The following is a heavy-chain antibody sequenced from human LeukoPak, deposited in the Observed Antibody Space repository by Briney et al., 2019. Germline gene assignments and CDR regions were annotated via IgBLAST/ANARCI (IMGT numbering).Heavy chain of an antibody. CDR1: GFTFSSYA. J-gene: IGHJ4*02. D-gene: IGHD5-18*01. CDR3: ARDIYSYGPVVPPLMGY. CDR2: ISYDGSNK. Sequence: GGALRLSCAASGFTFSSYAMHWVRQAPGKGVEWVAVISYDGSNKYYADSVKGRFTISRDNSKTTLYLHMNSLRAEDTAVYYCARDIYSYGPVVPPLMGYWGQGTLVTVSS. V-gene: IGHV3-30*04.